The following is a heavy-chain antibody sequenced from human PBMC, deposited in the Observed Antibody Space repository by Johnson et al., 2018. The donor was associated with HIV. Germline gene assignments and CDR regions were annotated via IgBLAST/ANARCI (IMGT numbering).Heavy chain of an antibody. CDR2: ISYDGSNK. CDR3: ARGPPYYDSSGGYAFDI. V-gene: IGHV3-30*14. D-gene: IGHD3-22*01. J-gene: IGHJ3*02. CDR1: GFTFSSYA. Sequence: QMLLVESGGGVVQPGGSLRLSCAASGFTFSSYAMHWVRQAPGKGLEWVAVISYDGSNKYYADSVKGRFTISRDNAKNSLYLQMNSLRAGDPAVYYCARGPPYYDSSGGYAFDIWGQGTVVAVSS.